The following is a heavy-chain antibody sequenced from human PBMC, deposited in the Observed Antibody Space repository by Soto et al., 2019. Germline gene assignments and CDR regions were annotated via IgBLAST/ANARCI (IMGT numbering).Heavy chain of an antibody. CDR1: GGSISRSSYY. CDR2: IYYSGNT. CDR3: ARRITRPERFDY. Sequence: QLQLQESGPGLVKPSETLSLTCTVSGGSISRSSYYWGWIRQPPGKGLEWIGNIYYSGNTYYNPSLQSRVTISVDTSKTQFSLKLTSATDADTAVYYCARRITRPERFDYWGQGALVTVSS. D-gene: IGHD1-20*01. J-gene: IGHJ4*02. V-gene: IGHV4-39*01.